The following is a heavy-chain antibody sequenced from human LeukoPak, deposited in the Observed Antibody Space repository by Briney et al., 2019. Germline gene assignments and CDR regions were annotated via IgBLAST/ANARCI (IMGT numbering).Heavy chain of an antibody. Sequence: GGSLRLSCAASGFTFSSYSMNWVRQAPGKGLEWVSSISSSSSYIYYAGSVKGRFTISRDNAKNSLYLQMNSLRAEDTAVYYCARGGCIGGSCYPNYFDYWGQGTLVTVSS. CDR2: ISSSSSYI. D-gene: IGHD2-15*01. CDR3: ARGGCIGGSCYPNYFDY. V-gene: IGHV3-21*01. J-gene: IGHJ4*02. CDR1: GFTFSSYS.